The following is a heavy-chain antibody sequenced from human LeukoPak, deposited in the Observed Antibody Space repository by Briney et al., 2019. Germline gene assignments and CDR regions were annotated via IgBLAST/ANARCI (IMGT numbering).Heavy chain of an antibody. V-gene: IGHV1-18*01. J-gene: IGHJ6*02. D-gene: IGHD2-2*01. Sequence: ASVKASCKASGYTFTSYGISWVRQAPGQGLEWMGWISAYNGNTNYAQKLQGRVTMTTDTSTSTAYMELRSLRSDDTAVYYCARREYCSSTSCYAGRYGMDVWGQGTTVTVSS. CDR1: GYTFTSYG. CDR2: ISAYNGNT. CDR3: ARREYCSSTSCYAGRYGMDV.